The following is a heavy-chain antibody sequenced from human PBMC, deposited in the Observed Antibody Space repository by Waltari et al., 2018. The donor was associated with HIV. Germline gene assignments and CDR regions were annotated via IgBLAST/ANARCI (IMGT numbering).Heavy chain of an antibody. J-gene: IGHJ4*02. CDR2: IRRGSSYS. CDR3: VRDRTSLTTGDFES. D-gene: IGHD1-1*01. CDR1: GFNFNLFS. Sequence: EVRLVQSGGGLVKPGESLTLSCTASGFNFNLFSLTWVRLAPGKGLEWGSSIRRGSSYSYYSDAVKGRFTVSRDNAKNSLLLQLNTLTAEDTALYYCVRDRTSLTTGDFESWGQGAPVTVSS. V-gene: IGHV3-21*02.